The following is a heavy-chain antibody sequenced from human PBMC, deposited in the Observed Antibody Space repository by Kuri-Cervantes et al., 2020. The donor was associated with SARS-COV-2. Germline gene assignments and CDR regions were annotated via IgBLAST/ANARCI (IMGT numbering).Heavy chain of an antibody. CDR3: ARGRRGVPATVFDY. CDR2: INHSGST. V-gene: IGHV4-34*01. J-gene: IGHJ4*02. Sequence: ESLKISCTASGFTFGDYAMSWIRQPPGKGLEWIGEINHSGSTNYNPSLKSRVTISVDTSKNQFSLKLSSVTAADTAVYYCARGRRGVPATVFDYWGQGTLVTVSS. CDR1: GFTFGDYA. D-gene: IGHD2-2*01.